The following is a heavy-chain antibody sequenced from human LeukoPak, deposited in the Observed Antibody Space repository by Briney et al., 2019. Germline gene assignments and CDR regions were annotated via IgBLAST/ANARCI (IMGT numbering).Heavy chain of an antibody. Sequence: SETLSLTCTVSGGSISSSSYYWGWIRQPPGKGLEWIGSIYYSGSTYYNPSLKSRVTISVDTSKNQFSLKLSSVTAADTAVYYCARGQKRITIFGVVTAHAFDIWGQGTMVTVSS. CDR3: ARGQKRITIFGVVTAHAFDI. CDR1: GGSISSSSYY. D-gene: IGHD3-3*01. V-gene: IGHV4-39*07. J-gene: IGHJ3*02. CDR2: IYYSGST.